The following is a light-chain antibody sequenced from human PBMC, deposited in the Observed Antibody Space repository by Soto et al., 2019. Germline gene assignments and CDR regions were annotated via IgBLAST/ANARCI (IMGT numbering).Light chain of an antibody. CDR3: HQYNNWPPGT. J-gene: IGKJ1*01. V-gene: IGKV3-15*01. Sequence: EIVLTQSPATLSVSPGERATLSCRASQSISSNLAWYQQRPGQAPRLLIYVASTRATGIPDRFSGRGSGTEFTLNISSLQSEDFAVYYCHQYNNWPPGTLGQGTKVEIK. CDR2: VAS. CDR1: QSISSN.